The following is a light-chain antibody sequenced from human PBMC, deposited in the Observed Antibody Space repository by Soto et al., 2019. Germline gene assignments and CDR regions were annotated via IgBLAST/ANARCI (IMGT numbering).Light chain of an antibody. J-gene: IGKJ1*01. CDR3: QQYYSYPQT. Sequence: EVAMAQTPVTVSGSRVERAGRAGRASQRVNINLAWYQQKPGQAPRLLIYGASTRATGIPARFSGSGSGTEFTLTISCLQSEDFATYYCQQYYSYPQTFGQGTKVDIK. CDR2: GAS. V-gene: IGKV3-15*01. CDR1: QRVNIN.